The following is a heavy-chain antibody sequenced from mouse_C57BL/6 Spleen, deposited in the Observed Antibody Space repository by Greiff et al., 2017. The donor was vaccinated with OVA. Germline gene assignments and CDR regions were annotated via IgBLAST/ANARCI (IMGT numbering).Heavy chain of an antibody. V-gene: IGHV1-62-2*01. D-gene: IGHD1-1*01. Sequence: VKLQESGAELVKPGASVKLSCKASGYTFTEYTIHWVKQRSGKGLEWIGWFYPGSGSIKYNENFKDKATLTADKSSSTVYMELSRLTSDDSAVYFCARHDYYGSSFAWFAYWGQGTLVTVSA. CDR2: FYPGSGSI. CDR3: ARHDYYGSSFAWFAY. CDR1: GYTFTEYT. J-gene: IGHJ3*01.